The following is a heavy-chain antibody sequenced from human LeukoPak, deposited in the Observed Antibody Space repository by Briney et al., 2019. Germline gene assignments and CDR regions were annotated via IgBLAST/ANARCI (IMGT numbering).Heavy chain of an antibody. Sequence: GGSLRLSCAASGFTFSSYSMNWVRQAPGKGLEWVSAISSSSSYIHYADSVKGRFTISRDNAKNSLYLQMNSLRADDTAVYYCARDSSGWYHGMDAWGQGTTVTVSS. D-gene: IGHD6-19*01. CDR1: GFTFSSYS. CDR2: ISSSSSYI. J-gene: IGHJ6*02. V-gene: IGHV3-21*01. CDR3: ARDSSGWYHGMDA.